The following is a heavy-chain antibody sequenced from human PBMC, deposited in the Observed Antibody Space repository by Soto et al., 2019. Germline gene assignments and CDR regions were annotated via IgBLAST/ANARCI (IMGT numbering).Heavy chain of an antibody. J-gene: IGHJ6*03. CDR2: IYSGGST. CDR3: ARDRSNSDYYYYYMDV. Sequence: EVQLVESGGGLVQPGGSLRLSCAASGFTVSSHYMSWVRQAPGKGLEWVSVIYSGGSTYYADSVKGRFTISRDNSKNTLYLQMNSLRAEDTAVYYCARDRSNSDYYYYYMDVWGKGTTVTVSS. CDR1: GFTVSSHY. V-gene: IGHV3-66*01. D-gene: IGHD4-4*01.